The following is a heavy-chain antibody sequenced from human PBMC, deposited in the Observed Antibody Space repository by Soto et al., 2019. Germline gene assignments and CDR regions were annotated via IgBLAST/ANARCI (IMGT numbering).Heavy chain of an antibody. V-gene: IGHV2-5*02. CDR3: VHKGGGDRILDY. D-gene: IGHD3-16*01. CDR2: IYWDDYK. Sequence: QITLKESGPALVKPTQTLTLTCTFSGFSLSTSGVGVGWIRQPPGEALEWLALIYWDDYKHFSPSLESRLTITKETPKNQVVLKMTNMDPVDTATYYCVHKGGGDRILDYWGQGTLVTVSS. CDR1: GFSLSTSGVG. J-gene: IGHJ4*02.